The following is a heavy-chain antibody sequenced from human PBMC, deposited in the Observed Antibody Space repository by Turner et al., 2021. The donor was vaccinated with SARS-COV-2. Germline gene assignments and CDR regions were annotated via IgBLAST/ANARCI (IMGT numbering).Heavy chain of an antibody. D-gene: IGHD6-13*01. J-gene: IGHJ4*02. CDR1: GFPFSSYG. CDR3: AKGSGGSSWYYFDS. V-gene: IGHV3-23*01. CDR2: ISVGGDTT. Sequence: EVQLLESGGGLVQPGGSLRLSCAAPGFPFSSYGMSWVRQAPGKGLEWVSIISVGGDTTFYGDSVKGRFTISRDNSRNTLFLQMNSLRAEDTAVYYCAKGSGGSSWYYFDSWGQGTLVTVSS.